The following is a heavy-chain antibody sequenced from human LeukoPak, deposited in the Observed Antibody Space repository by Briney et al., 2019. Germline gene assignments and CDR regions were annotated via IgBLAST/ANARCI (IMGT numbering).Heavy chain of an antibody. CDR1: GGSISSGSYY. J-gene: IGHJ4*02. CDR2: IYPSGST. CDR3: ARVTGYMIEDYFDY. Sequence: PSETLSLTCTVSGGSISSGSYYWSWIRQPAGKGLEWIGRIYPSGSTNYNPSLKSRVTMSVDTSKNQFSLKLSSVTAADTPVYYCARVTGYMIEDYFDYWGQGTLVTVSS. V-gene: IGHV4-61*02. D-gene: IGHD3-22*01.